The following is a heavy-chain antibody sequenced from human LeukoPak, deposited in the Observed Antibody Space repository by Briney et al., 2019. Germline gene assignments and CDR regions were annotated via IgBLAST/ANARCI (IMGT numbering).Heavy chain of an antibody. CDR2: IYYTGTT. CDR3: ARHLDVTATNFNWFDP. CDR1: GGSISGSSYY. V-gene: IGHV4-39*01. J-gene: IGHJ5*02. D-gene: IGHD2-15*01. Sequence: KPSETLSLVCTLSGGSISGSSYYWGWIRQPPGMGLEWIGSIYYTGTTYYNPSLKSRVTISVDTSKNQFFLRLSSVTAADTAVYYFARHLDVTATNFNWFDPWGQGTLVTVSS.